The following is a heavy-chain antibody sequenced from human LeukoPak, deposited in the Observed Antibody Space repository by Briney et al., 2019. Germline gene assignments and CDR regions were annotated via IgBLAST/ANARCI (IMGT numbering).Heavy chain of an antibody. Sequence: SETLSLTCAVYGGSFSGYHWSWIRQPPGKGLEWIGEINHSGSTNYNPSLKSRVTISVDTSKNQFSLKLSSVTAADTAVYYCARGRHCSSTSCTFDYWGQGTLVTVSS. CDR2: INHSGST. CDR3: ARGRHCSSTSCTFDY. V-gene: IGHV4-34*01. CDR1: GGSFSGYH. J-gene: IGHJ4*02. D-gene: IGHD2-2*01.